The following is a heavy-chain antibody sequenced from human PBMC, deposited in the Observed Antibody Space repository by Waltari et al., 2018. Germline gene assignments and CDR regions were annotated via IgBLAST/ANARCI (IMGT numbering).Heavy chain of an antibody. Sequence: QITLKESGPTLVKPTQTLTLTCTFSGFSLSTYGVGVGWIRQAPGKAMEWLALIYWNDDQRYSPSLKSRLTITKDTSKSQVVLTMTNMDPVDTATYYCARRMGSGWLDYWGQGTLVTVSS. CDR3: ARRMGSGWLDY. J-gene: IGHJ4*02. CDR2: IYWNDDQ. CDR1: GFSLSTYGVG. D-gene: IGHD6-19*01. V-gene: IGHV2-5*01.